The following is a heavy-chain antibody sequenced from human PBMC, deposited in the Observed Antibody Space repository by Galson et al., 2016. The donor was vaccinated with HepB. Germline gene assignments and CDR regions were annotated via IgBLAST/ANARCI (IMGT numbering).Heavy chain of an antibody. V-gene: IGHV1-18*01. CDR3: ARGLSGFGDFIY. CDR1: DYNFTTYD. CDR2: ISAYNGNT. D-gene: IGHD4-17*01. J-gene: IGHJ4*02. Sequence: SVKVSCKASDYNFTTYDISWVRQAPGQGLEWMGWISAYNGNTNYAQKLQGRVSMTRDTSTSTAYMELRSLRSDDTAVYYCARGLSGFGDFIYWGQGTLVTVSS.